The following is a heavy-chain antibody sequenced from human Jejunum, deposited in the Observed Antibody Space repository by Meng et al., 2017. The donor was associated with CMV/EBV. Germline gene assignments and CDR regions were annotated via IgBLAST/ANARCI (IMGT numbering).Heavy chain of an antibody. CDR3: VNRGWLES. CDR2: IDESGRGT. CDR1: GFTFTDAW. Sequence: EVQLXXXXXGLVXPXXXLRLSCATSGFTFTDAWMTWVRQAPGKGLDWVANIDESGRGTYYADSVKGRFTISRDNSKNTLYLQMNSLRAEDTAVYYCVNRGWLESWGQGTLVTVSS. J-gene: IGHJ5*01. V-gene: IGHV3-23*01. D-gene: IGHD3-16*01.